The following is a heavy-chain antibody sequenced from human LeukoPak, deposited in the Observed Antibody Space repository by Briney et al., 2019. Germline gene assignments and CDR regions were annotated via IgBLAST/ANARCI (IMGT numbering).Heavy chain of an antibody. D-gene: IGHD6-13*01. CDR2: ISYDGSNK. J-gene: IGHJ4*02. Sequence: GGSLRLSCAASGFTFSSYAMHWVPQAPGKGLEWVAVISYDGSNKYYADSVKGRFTISRDNSKNTLYLQMNSLRAEDTAVYYCARVRIALDYWGQGTLVTVSS. CDR3: ARVRIALDY. CDR1: GFTFSSYA. V-gene: IGHV3-30-3*01.